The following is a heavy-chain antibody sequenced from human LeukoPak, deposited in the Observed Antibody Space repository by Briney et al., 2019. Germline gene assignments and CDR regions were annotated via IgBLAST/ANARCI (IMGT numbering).Heavy chain of an antibody. D-gene: IGHD2-8*01. V-gene: IGHV1-24*01. Sequence: GASVKVSCRVSGYSLTELSMSWVRQAPGKGLEWMGGFLPEDGKTIYAQKFQGRVSMTEDTSIDTAYLELSDLRSEDTAVYYCAADNMLAFWGYWGQGTQVTVSS. CDR2: FLPEDGKT. CDR3: AADNMLAFWGY. CDR1: GYSLTELS. J-gene: IGHJ4*02.